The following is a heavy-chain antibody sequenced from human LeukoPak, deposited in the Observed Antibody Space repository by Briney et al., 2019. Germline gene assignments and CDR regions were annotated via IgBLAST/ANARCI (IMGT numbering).Heavy chain of an antibody. Sequence: PGGSLRLSCGASGFTFSAHAMNWVRQAPGREMQWVSSITDTTGNTYVADSVKGRFTISRDNSRSTLYLQMTSLRTEDTAIYYCARGTLGTCTGARCYPFDSRGQGALVIVSS. CDR3: ARGTLGTCTGARCYPFDS. D-gene: IGHD2-8*02. J-gene: IGHJ4*02. CDR1: GFTFSAHA. V-gene: IGHV3-23*01. CDR2: ITDTTGNT.